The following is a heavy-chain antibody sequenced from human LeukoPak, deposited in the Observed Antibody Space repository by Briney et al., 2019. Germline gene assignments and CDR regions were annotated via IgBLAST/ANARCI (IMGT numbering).Heavy chain of an antibody. CDR3: ARDQQLDYYYYGMDV. J-gene: IGHJ6*02. CDR2: ISSSGSII. V-gene: IGHV3-11*01. D-gene: IGHD6-13*01. Sequence: GGSLRLTCAASGFTFSDYYMSWIRQAPGKGLEWVSYISSSGSIIYYADSVKGRFTISRDNAKNSLYLQMNSLRAEDTAVYYCARDQQLDYYYYGMDVWGQGTTVTVSS. CDR1: GFTFSDYY.